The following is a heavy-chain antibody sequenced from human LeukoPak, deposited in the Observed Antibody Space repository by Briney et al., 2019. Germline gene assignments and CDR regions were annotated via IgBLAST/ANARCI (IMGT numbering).Heavy chain of an antibody. CDR2: IVVGSGNT. CDR3: AALARYYDSSGYYGY. CDR1: GFTFTSSA. D-gene: IGHD3-22*01. J-gene: IGHJ4*02. V-gene: IGHV1-58*01. Sequence: SVKVSCKASGFTFTSSAVQWVRQARGQRLEWIGWIVVGSGNTNYAQKFRERVTITRDMSTSTAYMELSSLRSEDTAVYYCAALARYYDSSGYYGYWGQGTLVTVSS.